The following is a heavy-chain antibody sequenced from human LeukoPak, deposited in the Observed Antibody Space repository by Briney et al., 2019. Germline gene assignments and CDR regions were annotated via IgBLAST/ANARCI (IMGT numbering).Heavy chain of an antibody. CDR3: PKVPFPDIVATAWSY. CDR1: GFTFSSYA. J-gene: IGHJ4*02. CDR2: VSGSGGSI. D-gene: IGHD5-12*01. V-gene: IGHV3-23*01. Sequence: GGSLRLSCAASGFTFSSYAMSWVRQAPGKGLEWVSAVSGSGGSIYYADSVKGRFTISRDNSKNALYLQMNSLTAEDTAVYYCPKVPFPDIVATAWSYWGQGTLVTVSS.